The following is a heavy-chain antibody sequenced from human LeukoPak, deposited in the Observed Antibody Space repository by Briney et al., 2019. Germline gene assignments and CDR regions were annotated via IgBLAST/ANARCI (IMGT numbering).Heavy chain of an antibody. D-gene: IGHD2-2*01. CDR2: IYYSGST. CDR1: GGSISSGDYY. CDR3: ARETPYCSSTSCYHWFDP. Sequence: SETLSLTCTVSGGSISSGDYYWSWIRQPPGKGLEWIGYIYYSGSTYYNPSLKSRVTISVDTSKNQFSLKLSSVTAADTAVYYCARETPYCSSTSCYHWFDPWGQGTLVTVSS. V-gene: IGHV4-30-4*01. J-gene: IGHJ5*02.